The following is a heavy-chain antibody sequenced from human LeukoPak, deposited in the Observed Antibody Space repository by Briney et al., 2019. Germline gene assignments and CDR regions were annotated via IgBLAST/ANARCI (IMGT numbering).Heavy chain of an antibody. V-gene: IGHV4-59*01. Sequence: MPSETLSLTCTVSGGTISSYYWSWIRQPPGKGLEWIGYIYYSGNTNYNPSLKSRVTISVDTSRNQFSLKVTSVTAADTAVYYCARLQGQWLLHDYWGQGTLVTVSS. J-gene: IGHJ4*02. CDR3: ARLQGQWLLHDY. CDR2: IYYSGNT. CDR1: GGTISSYY. D-gene: IGHD6-19*01.